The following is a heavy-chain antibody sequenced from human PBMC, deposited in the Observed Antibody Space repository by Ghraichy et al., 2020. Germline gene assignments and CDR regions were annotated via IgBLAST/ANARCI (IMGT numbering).Heavy chain of an antibody. CDR1: GFSFDQFE. CDR3: ARGQQVVIDYSYYYGMDV. V-gene: IGHV3-20*04. J-gene: IGHJ6*02. Sequence: GGSLRLSCAASGFSFDQFEMSWVRQVPGKGLEWVSGLNWHGGSAGYADSVKGRFTISRDNAKNSLYLQMNSLRAEDTALYYCARGQQVVIDYSYYYGMDVWGQGTSVTVSS. D-gene: IGHD6-13*01. CDR2: LNWHGGSA.